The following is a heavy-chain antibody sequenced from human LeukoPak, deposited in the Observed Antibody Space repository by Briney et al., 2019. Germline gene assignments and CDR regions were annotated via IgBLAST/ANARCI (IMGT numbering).Heavy chain of an antibody. J-gene: IGHJ4*01. Sequence: GGSLRLSCAVSGFKFSSYWMNWVRQVPGKGLMWVAHINTSGDSANYADSVKGRFTISRDNAKSTLSLQMNSLRAEDTAIYYCVRDNAYTFDYWGQGTLVTVSS. CDR2: INTSGDSA. D-gene: IGHD5-24*01. CDR1: GFKFSSYW. V-gene: IGHV3-74*01. CDR3: VRDNAYTFDY.